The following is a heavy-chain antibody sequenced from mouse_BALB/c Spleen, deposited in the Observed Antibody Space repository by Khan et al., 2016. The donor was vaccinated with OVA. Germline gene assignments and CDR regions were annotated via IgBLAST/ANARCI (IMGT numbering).Heavy chain of an antibody. D-gene: IGHD2-10*02. CDR1: GYTFTIYW. J-gene: IGHJ3*01. CDR2: INPSTGYT. CDR3: ARGGYGNYGAY. V-gene: IGHV1-7*01. Sequence: VQLQESGAELAKPGASVKMSCKASGYTFTIYWMHWVKQRPGQGLEWIGYINPSTGYTEYNQKFKDKATLTADKSSRTAYMQLSSLTSEDSAVYYGARGGYGNYGAYWGQGTLVTVSA.